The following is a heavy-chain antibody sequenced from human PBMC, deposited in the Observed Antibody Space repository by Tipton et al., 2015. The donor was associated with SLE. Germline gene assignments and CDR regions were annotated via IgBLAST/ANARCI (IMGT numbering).Heavy chain of an antibody. CDR1: GGSITDFY. J-gene: IGHJ3*02. Sequence: TLSLTCSVSGGSITDFYWSWLRKPPGKGLQWIGFMFYIGNSEYNPSLKSRVTISIDTSKSQYSLNLTSVTAADTAVYYCAAYNSGSHAFHIWGQGTMVTVSS. D-gene: IGHD6-19*01. CDR2: MFYIGNS. CDR3: AAYNSGSHAFHI. V-gene: IGHV4-59*01.